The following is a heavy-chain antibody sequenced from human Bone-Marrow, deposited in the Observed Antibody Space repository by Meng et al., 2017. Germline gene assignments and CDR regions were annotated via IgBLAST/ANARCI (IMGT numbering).Heavy chain of an antibody. D-gene: IGHD3-10*01. CDR2: IRSKAYGGTT. Sequence: GESLKISCTASGFTFGDYAMSWFRQAPGKGLEWVGFIRSKAYGGTTEYAASVKGRFTISRDDSKSIAYLQMNSLKTEDTAVYYCTRDPSWDYYGSGDFDYWGQGTRVT. V-gene: IGHV3-49*03. J-gene: IGHJ4*02. CDR3: TRDPSWDYYGSGDFDY. CDR1: GFTFGDYA.